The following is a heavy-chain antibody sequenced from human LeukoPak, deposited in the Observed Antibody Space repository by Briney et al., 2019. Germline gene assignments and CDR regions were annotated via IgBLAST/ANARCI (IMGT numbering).Heavy chain of an antibody. CDR2: ISAYNGNT. D-gene: IGHD2-2*01. Sequence: GASVKVSCKASGYTFTSYGISWVRQAPGQGLEWMGWISAYNGNTNYAQKLQGRVTMTTDTSSSTAYMELRSLRSDDTAVYYCARASGYCSSTSCPDDYWGQGTLVTVSS. V-gene: IGHV1-18*01. J-gene: IGHJ4*02. CDR1: GYTFTSYG. CDR3: ARASGYCSSTSCPDDY.